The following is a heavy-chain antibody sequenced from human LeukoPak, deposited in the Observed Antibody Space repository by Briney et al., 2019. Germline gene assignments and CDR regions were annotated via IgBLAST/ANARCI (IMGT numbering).Heavy chain of an antibody. D-gene: IGHD4-17*01. CDR3: ARDGATVTTPYYYYSMDV. CDR1: XXYX. J-gene: IGHJ6*02. CDR2: XXXNYGNT. V-gene: IGHV1-18*04. Sequence: XXYXINXVXQAPGQGPXWMGXXXXNYGNTNYAQKLQGRVTMTTDTFTSTAYMELRSLRSDDTAVYYCARDGATVTTPYYYYSMDVWGQGTTVTVSS.